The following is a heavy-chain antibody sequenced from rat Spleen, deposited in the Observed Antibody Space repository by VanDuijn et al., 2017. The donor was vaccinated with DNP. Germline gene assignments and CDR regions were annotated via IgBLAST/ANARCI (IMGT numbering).Heavy chain of an antibody. V-gene: IGHV5S13*01. D-gene: IGHD1-1*01. CDR1: GFTFSNYG. Sequence: EVQLVESGGGLVQPGRSLKLSCAASGFTFSNYGMAWVRQAPTKGLEWVASISTGGGNTYYQDSVKGRFTISRDNAKNTQYLQMDSLRSEDTATYYCATVITTVALFDYWGQGVMVTVSS. CDR3: ATVITTVALFDY. J-gene: IGHJ2*01. CDR2: ISTGGGNT.